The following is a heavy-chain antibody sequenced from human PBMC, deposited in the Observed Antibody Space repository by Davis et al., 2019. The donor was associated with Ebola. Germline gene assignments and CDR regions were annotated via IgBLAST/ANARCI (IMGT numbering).Heavy chain of an antibody. Sequence: SETLSLTCAVYGGSFSGYYWRWIRQPPGKGLEWIGEINHSGSTNYNPSLKSRVTISVDTSKNQFSLKLSSVTAADTAVYYCARGRRYFDWLSNWFDPWGQGTLVTVSS. D-gene: IGHD3-9*01. CDR3: ARGRRYFDWLSNWFDP. CDR2: INHSGST. J-gene: IGHJ5*02. CDR1: GGSFSGYY. V-gene: IGHV4-34*01.